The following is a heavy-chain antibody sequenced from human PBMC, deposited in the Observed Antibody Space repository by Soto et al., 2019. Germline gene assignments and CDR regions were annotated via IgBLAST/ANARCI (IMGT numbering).Heavy chain of an antibody. V-gene: IGHV4-59*12. CDR2: IYHTGNA. CDR3: ARDYFDSSDYTTNWFDP. CDR1: GGSIISYY. J-gene: IGHJ5*02. D-gene: IGHD3-22*01. Sequence: SETLSLTCTVSGGSIISYYWSWIRQPTGKGLEWIGNIYHTGNANYNPSLKSRVTVFVDTSKNQFSLKLTSVTAADTALYYCARDYFDSSDYTTNWFDPWGQGTLVTVSS.